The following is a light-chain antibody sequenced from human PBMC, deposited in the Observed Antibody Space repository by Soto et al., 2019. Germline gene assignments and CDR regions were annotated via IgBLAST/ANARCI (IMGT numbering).Light chain of an antibody. Sequence: LTQPASVSGSPGQSITISCTGISNDIGGYYLVSWYQQHPGQAPKLIIYEDTKRPSGVSNRFSGSTSDSTPSLTISGLQAEDEADYYCCSYAGHSTYVFAGGTKVTVL. V-gene: IGLV2-23*01. CDR1: SNDIGGYYL. CDR3: CSYAGHSTYV. CDR2: EDT. J-gene: IGLJ1*01.